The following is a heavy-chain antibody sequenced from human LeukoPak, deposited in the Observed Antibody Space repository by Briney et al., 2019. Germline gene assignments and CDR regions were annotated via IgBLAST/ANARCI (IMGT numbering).Heavy chain of an antibody. V-gene: IGHV4-31*03. CDR2: IYYSGST. CDR1: GGSISSGGYY. Sequence: SETLSLTCTVSGGSISSGGYYWSWIRQHPGKGPEWIGYIYYSGSTYYNPSLKSRVTISVDTSKNQFSLKLSSVTAADTAVYYCARVRNWNPYHTFDYWGQGTLVTVSS. D-gene: IGHD1-20*01. CDR3: ARVRNWNPYHTFDY. J-gene: IGHJ4*02.